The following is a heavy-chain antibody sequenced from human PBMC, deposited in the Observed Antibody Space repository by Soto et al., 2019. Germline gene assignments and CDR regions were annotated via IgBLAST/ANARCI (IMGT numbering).Heavy chain of an antibody. CDR3: ARDREAAAGTWGWGYYYHGMDV. D-gene: IGHD6-13*01. CDR1: GFTFSSYA. Sequence: QVQLVESGGGVVQPGRSLRLSCAASGFTFSSYAMHWVRQAPGKGLEWVAVISYDGSNKYYADSVKGRFTISRDNSKNTPYLGMNSLRAERTDVYCCARDREAAAGTWGWGYYYHGMDVWGQGTTVTVSS. J-gene: IGHJ6*02. CDR2: ISYDGSNK. V-gene: IGHV3-30-3*01.